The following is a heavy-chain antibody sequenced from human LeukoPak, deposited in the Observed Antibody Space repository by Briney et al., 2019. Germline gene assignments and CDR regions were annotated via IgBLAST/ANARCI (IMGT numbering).Heavy chain of an antibody. D-gene: IGHD3-10*01. CDR2: ISYDGSNK. J-gene: IGHJ4*02. CDR3: AKVGTMVRGVIAPCDY. Sequence: GGSLRLSCAASGFIFSSYGMHWVRQAPGKGLEWVAVISYDGSNKYYADSVKGRFTISRDNSKNTLYLQMNSLRAEDTAVYYCAKVGTMVRGVIAPCDYWGQGTLVTVSS. V-gene: IGHV3-30*18. CDR1: GFIFSSYG.